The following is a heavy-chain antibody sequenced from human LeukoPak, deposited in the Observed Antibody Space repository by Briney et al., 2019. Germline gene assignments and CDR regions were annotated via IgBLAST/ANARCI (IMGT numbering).Heavy chain of an antibody. Sequence: PSETLSLTCSVSGASIRSYFWSWIRQSPGKGLEWIGYVYDHDISNFNPSLESRVTILVDRSKSQFSLKLRSVTAADTAVYYCARGLVLATDDTFDIWGPGTMVTVSS. J-gene: IGHJ3*02. D-gene: IGHD5-12*01. CDR3: ARGLVLATDDTFDI. CDR1: GASIRSYF. V-gene: IGHV4-59*01. CDR2: VYDHDIS.